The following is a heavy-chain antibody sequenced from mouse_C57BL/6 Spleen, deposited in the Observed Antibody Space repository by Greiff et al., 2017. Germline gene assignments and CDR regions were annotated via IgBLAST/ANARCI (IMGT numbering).Heavy chain of an antibody. CDR2: INPSNGGT. CDR3: AREASYDYDPYYFDY. J-gene: IGHJ2*01. Sequence: QVHVKQPGTELVKPGASVKLSCKASGYTFTSYWMHWVKQRPGQGLEWIGNINPSNGGTNYNEKFKSKATLTVDKSSSTAYMQLSSLTSEDSAVYYCAREASYDYDPYYFDYWGQGTTLTVSS. V-gene: IGHV1-53*01. D-gene: IGHD2-4*01. CDR1: GYTFTSYW.